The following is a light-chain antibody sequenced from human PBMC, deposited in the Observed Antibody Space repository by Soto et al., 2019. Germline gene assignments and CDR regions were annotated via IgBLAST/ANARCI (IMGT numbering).Light chain of an antibody. V-gene: IGKV3-11*01. J-gene: IGKJ5*01. CDR2: DAS. Sequence: EIVLTQSPATLSLSPGERATLSCRASQSVNSYLACYQQKPGQAPRLLIYDASNRATGIPARFSGSGSGTDFTLIISRLEPEDFAVYYCQQRSNWPSITFGQGTRLEIK. CDR1: QSVNSY. CDR3: QQRSNWPSIT.